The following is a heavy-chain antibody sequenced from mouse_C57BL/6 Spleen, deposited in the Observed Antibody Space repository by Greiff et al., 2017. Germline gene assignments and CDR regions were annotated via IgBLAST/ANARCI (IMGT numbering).Heavy chain of an antibody. CDR3: ARGYYGSSVYYFDY. V-gene: IGHV1-64*01. D-gene: IGHD1-1*01. CDR2: IHPNSGST. CDR1: GYTFTSYW. Sequence: QVQLQQPGAELVKPGASVKLSCKASGYTFTSYWMHWVKQRPGQGLEWIGMIHPNSGSTNYNEKIKSKATLTVDKSSSTAYMQLSALTSEDSAVYYCARGYYGSSVYYFDYWGQGTTLTVSS. J-gene: IGHJ2*01.